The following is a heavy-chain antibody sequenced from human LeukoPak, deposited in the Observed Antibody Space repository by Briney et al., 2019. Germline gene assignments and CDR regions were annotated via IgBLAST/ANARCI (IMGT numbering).Heavy chain of an antibody. CDR3: ARSSDSGGYYDYFDY. CDR1: GYSFTSYW. J-gene: IGHJ4*02. D-gene: IGHD3-22*01. Sequence: GESLKISCKGSGYSFTSYWIGWVRQMPGKGLEWMGIIYPGDSDTRYSPSFQGQVTISADKSISTAYLQWSSLKASDTAMLYCARSSDSGGYYDYFDYWGQGTLVTVSS. CDR2: IYPGDSDT. V-gene: IGHV5-51*01.